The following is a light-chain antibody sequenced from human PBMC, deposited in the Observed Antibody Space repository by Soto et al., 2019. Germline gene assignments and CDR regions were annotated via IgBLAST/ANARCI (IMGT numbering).Light chain of an antibody. CDR2: EVS. CDR3: SSYTSSSTPVV. CDR1: SSDVGSYNR. Sequence: QSAPTQPPSVSGSPGQSVTISCTGTSSDVGSYNRVSWYQQPPGTAPKLMIYEVSNRPSGVPDRFSGSKSGNTASLTISGLQAEDEADYYCSSYTSSSTPVVFGGGTQLTVL. V-gene: IGLV2-18*02. J-gene: IGLJ2*01.